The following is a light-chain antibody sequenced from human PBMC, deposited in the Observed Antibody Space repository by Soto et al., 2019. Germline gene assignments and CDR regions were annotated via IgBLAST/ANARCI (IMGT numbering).Light chain of an antibody. CDR3: QQYGSPLT. J-gene: IGKJ4*01. V-gene: IGKV3-20*01. CDR1: QSVTSNY. Sequence: EIVLTQSPGTLSLSPGERATLSCRASQSVTSNYLAWYQQKPGQAPRLLVYGASTRAIGIPDRFSGSGSGTDLTLTISRLEPEDSAVYYCQQYGSPLTFGGGTKVDIK. CDR2: GAS.